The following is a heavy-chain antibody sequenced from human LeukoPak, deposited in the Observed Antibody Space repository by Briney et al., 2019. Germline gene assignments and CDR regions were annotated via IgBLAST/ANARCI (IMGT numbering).Heavy chain of an antibody. CDR1: DGAIAGYS. CDR2: IYYSGDT. Sequence: SETLSLTCTVSDGAIAGYSWSWIRQPPGKGPEWIGYIYYSGDTNYNSSLQSRVTVSVDTSKNQFSLKLTSVTAADTAVYYCVRGPYGSGISNWFDPWGQGTLVIVSS. V-gene: IGHV4-59*01. CDR3: VRGPYGSGISNWFDP. D-gene: IGHD3-10*01. J-gene: IGHJ5*02.